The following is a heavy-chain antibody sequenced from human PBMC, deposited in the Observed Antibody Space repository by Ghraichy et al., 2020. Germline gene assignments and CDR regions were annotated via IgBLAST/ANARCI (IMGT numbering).Heavy chain of an antibody. CDR1: GGSISSYY. CDR3: ARGLAAIAVAGSDAFDI. CDR2: IYYSGST. V-gene: IGHV4-59*01. D-gene: IGHD6-19*01. Sequence: SETLSLTCTVSGGSISSYYWSWIRQPPGKGLEWIGYIYYSGSTNYNPSLKSRVTISVDTSKNQFSLKLSSVTAADTAVYYCARGLAAIAVAGSDAFDIWGQGTMVTVSS. J-gene: IGHJ3*02.